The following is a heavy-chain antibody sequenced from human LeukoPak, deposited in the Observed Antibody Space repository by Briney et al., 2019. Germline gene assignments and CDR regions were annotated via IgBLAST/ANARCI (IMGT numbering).Heavy chain of an antibody. Sequence: GASVKVSCKASGGTFSSYAISWVRQAPGQGLEWMGGIIPIFGTANYAQKFQGRVTITADKSTSTAYMELSSLRSEDTAVYYCARGGEWELDYYCYMDVWGKGTTVTVSS. V-gene: IGHV1-69*06. D-gene: IGHD1-26*01. CDR2: IIPIFGTA. CDR1: GGTFSSYA. J-gene: IGHJ6*03. CDR3: ARGGEWELDYYCYMDV.